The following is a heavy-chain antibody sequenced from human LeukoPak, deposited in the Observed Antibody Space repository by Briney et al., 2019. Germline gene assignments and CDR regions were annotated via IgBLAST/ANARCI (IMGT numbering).Heavy chain of an antibody. D-gene: IGHD3-22*01. V-gene: IGHV4-30-4*08. CDR3: ARDSSGYYYGMDV. CDR2: IYYSGST. J-gene: IGHJ6*02. CDR1: GGTVSSADYY. Sequence: SETLSLTCTVSGGTVSSADYYWSWIRHPPGKGLEWIGYIYYSGSTYYNPSLKSRVTISVDTSKNQFSLRLSSVTAADTAVYYCARDSSGYYYGMDVWGQGTTVTVSS.